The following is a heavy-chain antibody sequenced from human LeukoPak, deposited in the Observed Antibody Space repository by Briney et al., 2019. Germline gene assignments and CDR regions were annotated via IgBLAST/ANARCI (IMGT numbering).Heavy chain of an antibody. V-gene: IGHV3-11*04. CDR3: ARAQFKYDSSGYYFY. D-gene: IGHD3-22*01. CDR2: ISSSGSTI. Sequence: GGSLRLSCAASGFTFSDYYINWIRQAPGKGLEWVSYISSSGSTIYYADSVKGRFTISRDNAKNSLYLQMNSLRAEDTAVYYCARAQFKYDSSGYYFYWGQGTLVTVSS. CDR1: GFTFSDYY. J-gene: IGHJ4*02.